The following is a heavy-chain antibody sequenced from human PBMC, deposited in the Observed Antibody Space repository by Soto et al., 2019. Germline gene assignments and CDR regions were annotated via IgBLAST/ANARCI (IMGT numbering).Heavy chain of an antibody. CDR3: ARQMIEEMATITSDWFDP. CDR1: GGSISSSSYY. Sequence: SETLSLTCTVSGGSISSSSYYWGWIRQPPGKGLEWIGSIYYSGSTYYNPSLKSRVTISVDTSKNQFSLKLSSVTAADTAVYYCARQMIEEMATITSDWFDPWGQGTLVTV. CDR2: IYYSGST. D-gene: IGHD5-12*01. J-gene: IGHJ5*02. V-gene: IGHV4-39*01.